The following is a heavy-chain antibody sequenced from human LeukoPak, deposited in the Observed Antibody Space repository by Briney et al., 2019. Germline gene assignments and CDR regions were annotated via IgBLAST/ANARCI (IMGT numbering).Heavy chain of an antibody. CDR3: ARLGYCSGGSCWPFDY. D-gene: IGHD2-15*01. Sequence: PSETLSLTCVVSGYSISSGYYWGWIRQPPGEGLEWIGSIYYSGSTYYNPSLKSRVTISIDTSKNQFSLKLSSVTAADTAVYYCARLGYCSGGSCWPFDYWGQGTLVTVSS. CDR2: IYYSGST. CDR1: GYSISSGYY. J-gene: IGHJ4*02. V-gene: IGHV4-38-2*01.